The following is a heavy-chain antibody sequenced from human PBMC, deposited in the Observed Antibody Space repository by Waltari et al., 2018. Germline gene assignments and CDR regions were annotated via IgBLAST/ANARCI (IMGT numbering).Heavy chain of an antibody. J-gene: IGHJ4*02. D-gene: IGHD5-18*01. CDR1: GFTFSDYW. Sequence: EVQLVEAGGDLVQPGGSLRLSCAASGFTFSDYWMHWVRQAPGKGLVWVSRIKGDGYGITYTDSVQGRFTSSRDNTKNTLYLQLNSLRAEDTAVYYCARKGGRGYTYGPFYFDYWGRGTLVTVSS. CDR2: IKGDGYGI. CDR3: ARKGGRGYTYGPFYFDY. V-gene: IGHV3-74*01.